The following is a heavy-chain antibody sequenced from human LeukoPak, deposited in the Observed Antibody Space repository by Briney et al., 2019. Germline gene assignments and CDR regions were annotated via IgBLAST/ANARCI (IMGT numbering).Heavy chain of an antibody. CDR2: IYYSGST. V-gene: IGHV4-39*07. CDR1: GGSISSSSYY. Sequence: SETLSLTCTVSGGSISSSSYYWVWIRQPPGKGLDWIGSIYYSGSTYYNPSLKSRVTISVDTSKNQFSLKLSSVTAADTAVYYCARALGYYGSGSDYWGQGTLVTVSS. J-gene: IGHJ4*02. D-gene: IGHD3-10*01. CDR3: ARALGYYGSGSDY.